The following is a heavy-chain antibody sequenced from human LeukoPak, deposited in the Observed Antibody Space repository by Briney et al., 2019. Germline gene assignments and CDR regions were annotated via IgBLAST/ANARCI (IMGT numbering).Heavy chain of an antibody. CDR2: ISVYNGNT. Sequence: ASVKVSCKASGYTFSSYGISWVRQAPGQGLEWMGWISVYNGNTDYAQKLQGRVTMTTDTSTSTAYMELRGLISDDTAVYYCARDVARGYTYGHLQDYWGQGTLVTVSS. CDR3: ARDVARGYTYGHLQDY. V-gene: IGHV1-18*01. D-gene: IGHD5-18*01. CDR1: GYTFSSYG. J-gene: IGHJ4*02.